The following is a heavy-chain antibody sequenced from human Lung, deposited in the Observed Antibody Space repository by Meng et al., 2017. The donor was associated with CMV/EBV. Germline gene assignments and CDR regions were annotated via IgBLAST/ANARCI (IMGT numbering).Heavy chain of an antibody. D-gene: IGHD4-11*01. V-gene: IGHV3-23*01. CDR1: GFIFSDYG. CDR3: AKDRGDYSNFRFDP. Sequence: AGSLRLXYAASGFIFSDYGMSCVRQVPGKGLEWLSGISGSGGRTYYAESIKGRFTICRDNSKNTIYLQMDNLRAEDTAVYYCAKDRGDYSNFRFDPWGQGTXVTVSS. CDR2: ISGSGGRT. J-gene: IGHJ5*02.